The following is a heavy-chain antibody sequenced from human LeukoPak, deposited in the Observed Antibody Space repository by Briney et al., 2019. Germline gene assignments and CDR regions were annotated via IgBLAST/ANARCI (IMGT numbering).Heavy chain of an antibody. J-gene: IGHJ4*02. CDR1: GFTFSSYS. CDR2: ISSSSSYI. V-gene: IGHV3-21*01. Sequence: GGSLRLSCAASGFTFSSYSMNWVRQAPGKGLEWVSSISSSSSYIYYADSVKGRFTISRDNSKNTLYLQMNSLRAEDTAVYYCARELAARPDYWGQGTLVTVSS. CDR3: ARELAARPDY. D-gene: IGHD6-6*01.